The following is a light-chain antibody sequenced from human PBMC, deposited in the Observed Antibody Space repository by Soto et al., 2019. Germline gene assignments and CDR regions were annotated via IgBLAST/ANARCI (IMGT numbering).Light chain of an antibody. CDR3: QQYNSYST. Sequence: DIQMTQSPPTLSASVGDRVTITCRASQSIANWLAWYQHKPGKAPKLLIYAASSLESGVPSRFSGSGSGTEFTLTISRLQPEDFASYYCQQYNSYSTFGQGTKVDI. J-gene: IGKJ1*01. V-gene: IGKV1-5*01. CDR1: QSIANW. CDR2: AAS.